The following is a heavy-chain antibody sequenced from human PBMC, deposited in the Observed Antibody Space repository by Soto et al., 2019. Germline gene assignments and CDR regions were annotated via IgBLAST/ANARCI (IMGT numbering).Heavy chain of an antibody. Sequence: SETLSLTCTVSGGSISSGGYYWYWIRQHPGKGLEWIGYIYYSGSTNYNPSLKSRVTISVDTSKNQFSLKLNSMTAADTAVYYCARHNYGSGSTYFDYWGQGTLVTVSS. V-gene: IGHV4-61*08. CDR3: ARHNYGSGSTYFDY. D-gene: IGHD3-10*01. CDR2: IYYSGST. CDR1: GGSISSGGYY. J-gene: IGHJ4*02.